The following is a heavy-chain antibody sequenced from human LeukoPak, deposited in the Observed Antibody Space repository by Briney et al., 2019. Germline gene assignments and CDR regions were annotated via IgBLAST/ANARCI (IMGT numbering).Heavy chain of an antibody. V-gene: IGHV3-30*18. J-gene: IGHJ4*02. CDR2: ISYDGSNK. CDR1: GFTFSSYG. D-gene: IGHD5-18*01. CDR3: AKASVDTAMVSLIDY. Sequence: GGSLRLSCAASGFTFSSYGMHWVRQAPVKGLEWVAVISYDGSNKYYADSVKGRFTISRDNSKNTLYLQMNSLRAEDTAVYYCAKASVDTAMVSLIDYWGQGTLVTVSS.